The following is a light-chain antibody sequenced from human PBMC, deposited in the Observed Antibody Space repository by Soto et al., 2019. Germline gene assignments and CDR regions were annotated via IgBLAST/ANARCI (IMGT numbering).Light chain of an antibody. J-gene: IGKJ4*01. CDR2: DAS. CDR3: HQLNNYPLT. Sequence: DFQMTQSPSTLSASVVDRVTITCLASQNIRSRLAWFQQKPGKAPKLLIYDASSLESGVPSRFSGSGSGTDFTLTISSLQPEDFATYYCHQLNNYPLTLGGGTKVDIK. V-gene: IGKV1-5*01. CDR1: QNIRSR.